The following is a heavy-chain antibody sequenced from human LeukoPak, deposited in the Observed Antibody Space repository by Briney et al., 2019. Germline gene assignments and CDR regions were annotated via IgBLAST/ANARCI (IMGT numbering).Heavy chain of an antibody. D-gene: IGHD3-10*01. Sequence: GGSLRLSCAASGFTFSSYSMNWVRQAPGKGLEWVSYISSSSTIYYADSVKGRFTISRDNAKNSLYLQMNSLRAEDTAVYYCARDYISFDYWGQGTLVTVSS. CDR3: ARDYISFDY. CDR2: ISSSSTI. J-gene: IGHJ4*02. CDR1: GFTFSSYS. V-gene: IGHV3-48*01.